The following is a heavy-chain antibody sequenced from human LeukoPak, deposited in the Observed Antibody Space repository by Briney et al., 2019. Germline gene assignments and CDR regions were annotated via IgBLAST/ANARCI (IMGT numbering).Heavy chain of an antibody. D-gene: IGHD3-10*01. Sequence: PGGSLRPSCAASGFTFSSYGMHWVRQAPGKGLEWVAVISWDGSVSHYADSVKGQIAISRDNSKRTMYLQMSNLRAEDTAVYYCAKELGSTLVRDSSRFFGSWGQGTLVTVSS. CDR1: GFTFSSYG. J-gene: IGHJ4*02. CDR2: ISWDGSVS. CDR3: AKELGSTLVRDSSRFFGS. V-gene: IGHV3-30*18.